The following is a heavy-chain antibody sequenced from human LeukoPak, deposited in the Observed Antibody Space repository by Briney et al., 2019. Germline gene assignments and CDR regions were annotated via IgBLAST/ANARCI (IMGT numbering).Heavy chain of an antibody. CDR1: GFTFRRYA. Sequence: GGSLRLSCAASGFTFRRYAMTWVRQAAGGGIDCVLTISVPGGTTYYADSVKGRFTVSRDNVKNTLCLHMNIMTTEDAGVYYCAKAPWPGAVAGSQRGNWIDPWGQGTLVTVSS. CDR2: ISVPGGTT. D-gene: IGHD6-13*01. CDR3: AKAPWPGAVAGSQRGNWIDP. J-gene: IGHJ5*02. V-gene: IGHV3-23*01.